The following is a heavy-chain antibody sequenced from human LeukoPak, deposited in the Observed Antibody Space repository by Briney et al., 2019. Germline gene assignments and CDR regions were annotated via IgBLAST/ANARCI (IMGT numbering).Heavy chain of an antibody. J-gene: IGHJ4*02. CDR2: INAGNGNT. CDR3: AREGGAVAGTGDFDY. CDR1: GYTFTSYA. D-gene: IGHD6-19*01. V-gene: IGHV1-3*03. Sequence: ASVKVSCKASGYTFTSYAMHWVRQAPGQRLEWMGWINAGNGNTKYSQEFQGRVTITRDTSASTAYVELSSLRSEDMAVYYCAREGGAVAGTGDFDYWGQGTLVTVSS.